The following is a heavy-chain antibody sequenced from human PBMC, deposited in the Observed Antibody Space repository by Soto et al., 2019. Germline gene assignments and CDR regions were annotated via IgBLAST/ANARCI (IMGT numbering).Heavy chain of an antibody. J-gene: IGHJ4*02. CDR1: GYMFTKSA. CDR2: ISGGNRNT. V-gene: IGHV1-3*01. D-gene: IGHD6-19*01. CDR3: ARDGVAAGNINFDY. Sequence: QVHLVQSGAEVKKPGASVKVSCKASGYMFTKSAMHWVRQAPGQRLEWMGWISGGNRNTKYSPKLQDRVTITRDTSASTAYMELSSLRSEDTALYYCARDGVAAGNINFDYWGQGTLVTVSS.